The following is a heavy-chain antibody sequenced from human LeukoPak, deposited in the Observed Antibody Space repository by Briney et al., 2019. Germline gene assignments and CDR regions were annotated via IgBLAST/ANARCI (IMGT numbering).Heavy chain of an antibody. D-gene: IGHD3-9*01. Sequence: NASETLSLTCTVSGGSISSYYWSWIRQPAGKGLEWIGRIYTSGSTNYNPSLKSRVTMSVDTSKSQFSLKLSSVTAADTAVYYCARHYDILTGYYSYFDYWGQGTLVTVSS. J-gene: IGHJ4*02. CDR2: IYTSGST. V-gene: IGHV4-4*07. CDR3: ARHYDILTGYYSYFDY. CDR1: GGSISSYY.